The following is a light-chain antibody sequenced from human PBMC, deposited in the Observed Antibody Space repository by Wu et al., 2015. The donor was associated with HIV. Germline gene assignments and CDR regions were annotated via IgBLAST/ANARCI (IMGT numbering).Light chain of an antibody. CDR2: GAS. Sequence: IVLTQSPGTMSLSPGERATLSCRASQNISSAYLAWYQQQFGQAPRLLIYGASSRATGIPDRFSGSGSATDFTLTISRLEAVDFARYYCQVYHSSSGLTFGGGTKVEL. V-gene: IGKV3-20*01. J-gene: IGKJ4*01. CDR1: QNISSAY. CDR3: QVYHSSSGLT.